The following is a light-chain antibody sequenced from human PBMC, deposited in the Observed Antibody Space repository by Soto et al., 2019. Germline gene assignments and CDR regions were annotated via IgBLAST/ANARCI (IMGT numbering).Light chain of an antibody. V-gene: IGKV1-5*01. Sequence: DIQMTQSPSTLSASVGDRVTITCRASQSISSWLAWYQQKPGKAPKLLIYDASSLESGVPSRFSGSGSGTEFTLAISSLQPDDFATYYCQQYNSYILTFGGGTKVDIK. CDR2: DAS. CDR1: QSISSW. CDR3: QQYNSYILT. J-gene: IGKJ4*01.